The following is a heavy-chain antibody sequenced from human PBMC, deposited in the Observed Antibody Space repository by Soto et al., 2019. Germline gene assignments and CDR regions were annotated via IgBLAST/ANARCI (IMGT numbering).Heavy chain of an antibody. CDR3: AAGSSGFWAARFSAY. Sequence: ASVKVSCKASGYTFASDGVSWVRQAPGQGLEWMGWISVYNGNRNSAQGLQGRLTMTTDTSTSTAYMELRSLRAEDTAVYYCAAGSSGFWAARFSAYWGLGTLVTVSS. D-gene: IGHD3-22*01. J-gene: IGHJ4*02. V-gene: IGHV1-18*01. CDR2: ISVYNGNR. CDR1: GYTFASDG.